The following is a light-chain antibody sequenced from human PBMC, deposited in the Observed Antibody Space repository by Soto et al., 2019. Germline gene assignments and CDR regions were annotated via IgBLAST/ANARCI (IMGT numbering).Light chain of an antibody. CDR3: QQYGTSPT. CDR2: GAS. Sequence: PGERATLSCRANQSLITRYLAWYQQKPGQAPRLLIYGASSRATGIPDRFSGSGSGTDFTLTISRLEPEDFAVYSCQQYGTSPTFGQGTRLEIK. CDR1: QSLITRY. J-gene: IGKJ5*01. V-gene: IGKV3-20*01.